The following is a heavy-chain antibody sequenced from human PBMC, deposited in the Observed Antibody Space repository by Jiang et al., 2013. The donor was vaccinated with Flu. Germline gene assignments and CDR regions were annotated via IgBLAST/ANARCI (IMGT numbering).Heavy chain of an antibody. V-gene: IGHV4-4*07. CDR3: AREADNTASNWFDP. CDR2: IYTSGST. CDR1: GGSISSYY. D-gene: IGHD5-18*01. Sequence: TLSLTCTVSGGSISSYYWSWIRQPAGKGLEWIGRIYTSGSTNYNPSLKSRVTISVDTSKNQFSLKLSSVTAADTAVYYCAREADNTASNWFDPWGQGTLVTVSS. J-gene: IGHJ5*02.